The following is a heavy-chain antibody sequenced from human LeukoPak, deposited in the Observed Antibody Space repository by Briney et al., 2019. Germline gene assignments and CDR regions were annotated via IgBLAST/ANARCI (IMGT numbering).Heavy chain of an antibody. CDR2: ISYDGSNK. CDR1: GFTFSSYG. Sequence: GGSLRLSCAASGFTFSSYGMHWVRQAPGKGLEWVAVISYDGSNKYYADSVKGRFTISRDNAKNTLYLQMNSLRVEDTAVYYCARGRPHGNDYWGQGTLVTVSS. D-gene: IGHD4-23*01. V-gene: IGHV3-30*03. J-gene: IGHJ4*02. CDR3: ARGRPHGNDY.